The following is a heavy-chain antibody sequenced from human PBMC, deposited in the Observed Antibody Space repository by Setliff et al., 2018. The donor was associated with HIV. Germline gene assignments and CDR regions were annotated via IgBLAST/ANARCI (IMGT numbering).Heavy chain of an antibody. CDR1: GYTFTSYY. J-gene: IGHJ4*02. D-gene: IGHD3-22*01. CDR2: INPSSGST. V-gene: IGHV1-46*01. CDR3: AREERYYDGKGALDY. Sequence: GASVKVSCKASGYTFTSYYMHWVRQAPGQGLEWMGIINPSSGSTTYAQKFQGRVTMTRDTSITTAYMELSSLISDDTAVYYCAREERYYDGKGALDYWGQGMLVTVSS.